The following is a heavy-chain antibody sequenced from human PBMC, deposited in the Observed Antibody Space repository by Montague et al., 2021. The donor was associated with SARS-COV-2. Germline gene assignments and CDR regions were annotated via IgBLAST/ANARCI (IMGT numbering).Heavy chain of an antibody. D-gene: IGHD3-9*01. CDR1: GDSISSSSYY. Sequence: SETLSLTCTVSGDSISSSSYYWAWIRQPPGKGLEWIGTIDYSRSAYYSPSLKSQVTISVDTSKNQLSLKLSSVTAADTALYYCARAQATYYYILTGYYNVIHLKSYFDPWGQGTLVTVSS. CDR2: IDYSRSA. J-gene: IGHJ5*02. V-gene: IGHV4-39*07. CDR3: ARAQATYYYILTGYYNVIHLKSYFDP.